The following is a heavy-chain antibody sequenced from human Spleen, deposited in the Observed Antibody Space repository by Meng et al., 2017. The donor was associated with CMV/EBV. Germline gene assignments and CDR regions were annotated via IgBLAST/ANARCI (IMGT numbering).Heavy chain of an antibody. CDR3: ARDTLASGMEI. V-gene: IGHV1-18*01. J-gene: IGHJ4*02. CDR2: ISAYNGNT. CDR1: GYTFPNYG. D-gene: IGHD1-1*01. Sequence: ASVKVSCKASGYTFPNYGITWVRQAPGQGLEWMGWISAYNGNTNYAQKLQGRVTMTTDTSTSTAYMELRSLRSDDTAVYYCARDTLASGMEIWGQGTLVTVSS.